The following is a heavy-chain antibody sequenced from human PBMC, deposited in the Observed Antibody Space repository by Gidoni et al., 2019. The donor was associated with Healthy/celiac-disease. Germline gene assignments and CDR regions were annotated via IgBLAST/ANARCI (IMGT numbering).Heavy chain of an antibody. CDR3: ARNLYYDYVWGSYRSIYYFDY. D-gene: IGHD3-16*02. V-gene: IGHV4-39*07. Sequence: QLQLQESGPGLVKPSETLSPPCTGPGGSISSSSYHWGGIRQPPGKGLEWIGSIYYSGSTYYNPSLKSRVTISVDTSKNQFSLKLSSVTAADTAVYYCARNLYYDYVWGSYRSIYYFDYWGQGTLVTVSS. J-gene: IGHJ4*02. CDR1: GGSISSSSYH. CDR2: IYYSGST.